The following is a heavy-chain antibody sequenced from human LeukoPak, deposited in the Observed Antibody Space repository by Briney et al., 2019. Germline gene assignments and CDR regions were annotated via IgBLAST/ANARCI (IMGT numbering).Heavy chain of an antibody. D-gene: IGHD1-26*01. V-gene: IGHV4-31*03. J-gene: IGHJ4*02. CDR2: IYHSGTT. CDR1: SGSISTYDYY. CDR3: ARYSGNYRFFDY. Sequence: SQTLSLTCTVSSGSISTYDYYWTWIRQHPGKGLEWIGYIYHSGTTYYNPSLKSRVTISVDTSENQFSLKLTSVTAADSAMYYCARYSGNYRFFDYWGQGTLATVSS.